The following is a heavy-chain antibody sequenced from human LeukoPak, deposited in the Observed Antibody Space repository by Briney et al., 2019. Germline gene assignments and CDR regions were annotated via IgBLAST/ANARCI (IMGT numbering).Heavy chain of an antibody. CDR3: ARAISIAARLQTIFDY. J-gene: IGHJ4*02. CDR1: GYSISTGYY. D-gene: IGHD6-6*01. CDR2: FYHGGST. Sequence: PSETLSLTCTASGYSISTGYYWDWIRQPPGKGLEWIGTFYHGGSTYYNPSLKSRVTISVDTAKNQFSLNLTPVTATDTPVYYCARAISIAARLQTIFDYWGKGTLVTVSS. V-gene: IGHV4-38-2*02.